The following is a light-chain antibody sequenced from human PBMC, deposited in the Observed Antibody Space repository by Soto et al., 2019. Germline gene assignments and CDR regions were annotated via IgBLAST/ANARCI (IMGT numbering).Light chain of an antibody. J-gene: IGKJ1*01. CDR2: GAS. V-gene: IGKV3-20*01. CDR3: HQYGSSPWS. Sequence: ETVLTQSPGTLSLSPGERATVSCRASQSVRSSYLAWYQQKPGQAPRLLIYGASSRATGIPDRFSGSGSGTDFTLTISRLEPEDFAVFYCHQYGSSPWSFGQGTKVEI. CDR1: QSVRSSY.